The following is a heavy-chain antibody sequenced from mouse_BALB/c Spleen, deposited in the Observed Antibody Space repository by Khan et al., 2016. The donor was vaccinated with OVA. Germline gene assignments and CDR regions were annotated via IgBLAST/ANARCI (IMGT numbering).Heavy chain of an antibody. V-gene: IGHV9-1*02. CDR2: INTYTGEP. Sequence: QIQLVQSGPELKKPGETVKISCKASGYTFTNYGMNWVKQSPGKGLKWMGWINTYTGEPTYIDDFKGRFAFSLETSASTAYLQINNLRNEDSATYFCARFRDYYTSSSYYFDSWGQGTTLTVSS. D-gene: IGHD1-1*01. CDR1: GYTFTNYG. J-gene: IGHJ2*01. CDR3: ARFRDYYTSSSYYFDS.